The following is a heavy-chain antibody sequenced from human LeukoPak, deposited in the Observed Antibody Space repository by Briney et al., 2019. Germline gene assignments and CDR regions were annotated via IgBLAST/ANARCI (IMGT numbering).Heavy chain of an antibody. D-gene: IGHD3-22*01. CDR1: GYSISSGYY. CDR3: ARHGLMEYYYDSSGYYPSYYFDY. V-gene: IGHV4-38-2*01. CDR2: IYHSGST. Sequence: PSETLSLTCAVSGYSISSGYYWGWIRQPPGKGLEWIGSIYHSGSTYYSPSLKSRVTISVDTSKNQFSLKLSSVTAADTAVYYCARHGLMEYYYDSSGYYPSYYFDYWGQGTLVTVSS. J-gene: IGHJ4*02.